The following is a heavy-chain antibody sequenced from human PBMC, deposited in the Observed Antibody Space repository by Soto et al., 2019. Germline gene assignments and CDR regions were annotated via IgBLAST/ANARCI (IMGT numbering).Heavy chain of an antibody. D-gene: IGHD3-10*01. J-gene: IGHJ6*02. CDR2: ISYDGSNK. CDR3: TRDNYYGSGSSYYYGMDV. Sequence: GGSLRLSCAASGFNFSSYAMHWVRQAPGKGLEWVAVISYDGSNKYYADSVKGRFTISRDNSKNTLYLQMNSLRAEDTAVYYCTRDNYYGSGSSYYYGMDVWGQGTTVTVSS. V-gene: IGHV3-30-3*01. CDR1: GFNFSSYA.